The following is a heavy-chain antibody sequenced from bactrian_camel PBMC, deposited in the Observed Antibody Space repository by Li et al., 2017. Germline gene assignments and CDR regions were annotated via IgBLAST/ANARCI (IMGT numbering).Heavy chain of an antibody. J-gene: IGHJ6*01. Sequence: DVQLVESGGASVQAGGSLRLSCAASGFTLTNYPVSWVRQAPGKALEWVSTISSGGGSTYYADPVKGRFTISRDNAKNTVYLQMNSVKPEDTAVYYCVRDLGTTGWYFDNWGQGTQVTVS. V-gene: IGHV3S40*01. CDR3: VRDLGTTGWYFDN. D-gene: IGHD5*01. CDR1: GFTLTNYP. CDR2: ISSGGGST.